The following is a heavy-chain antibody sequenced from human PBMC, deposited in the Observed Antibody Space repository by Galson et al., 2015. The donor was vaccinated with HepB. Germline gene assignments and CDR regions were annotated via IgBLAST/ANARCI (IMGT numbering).Heavy chain of an antibody. CDR1: GGTFSSYA. CDR3: ARARYPPFWSGYYGHGWGAFDI. CDR2: IIPIFGTA. Sequence: SVKVSCKASGGTFSSYAISWVRQAPGQGLEWMGGIIPIFGTANYAQKFQGRVTITADKSTSTAYMELSSLRSEDTAVYYCARARYPPFWSGYYGHGWGAFDIWGQGTMVTVSS. D-gene: IGHD3-3*01. J-gene: IGHJ3*02. V-gene: IGHV1-69*06.